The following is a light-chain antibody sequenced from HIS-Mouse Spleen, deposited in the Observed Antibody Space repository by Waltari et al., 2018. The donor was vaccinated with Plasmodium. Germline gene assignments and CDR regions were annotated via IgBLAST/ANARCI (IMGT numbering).Light chain of an antibody. CDR2: RDS. CDR1: NIGSKN. V-gene: IGLV3-9*01. J-gene: IGLJ3*02. Sequence: SYELTQPLSVSVALGQTARITCGGNNIGSKNVHWYQQKPGQAPVLVSYRDSHRPSGIPERFSGANSGNTATLTISRAQAGDEADYYCQVWDSSTVFGGGTKLTVL. CDR3: QVWDSSTV.